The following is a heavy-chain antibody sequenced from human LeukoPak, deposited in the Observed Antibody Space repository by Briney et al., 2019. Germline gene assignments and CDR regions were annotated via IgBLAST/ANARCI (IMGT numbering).Heavy chain of an antibody. V-gene: IGHV3-23*01. J-gene: IGHJ5*02. Sequence: PGGSLRLSCAASGFTFSSYAMSWVRQAPGKGLEWVSAISGSGGSTYYADSVKGRFTISRDNSKNTLYLQMNSLRAEDTAVYYCARVSSTAGSSSWTMWFDPWGQGTLVTVSS. CDR1: GFTFSSYA. CDR2: ISGSGGST. D-gene: IGHD6-13*01. CDR3: ARVSSTAGSSSWTMWFDP.